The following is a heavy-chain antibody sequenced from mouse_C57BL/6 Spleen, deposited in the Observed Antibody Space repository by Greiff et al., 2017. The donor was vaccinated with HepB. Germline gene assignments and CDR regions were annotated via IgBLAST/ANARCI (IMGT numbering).Heavy chain of an antibody. CDR2: INPNNGGT. V-gene: IGHV1-26*01. CDR1: GYTFTDYY. J-gene: IGHJ3*01. D-gene: IGHD2-4*01. Sequence: EVKLQQSGPELVKPGASVKISCKASGYTFTDYYMNWVKQSHGKSLEWIGDINPNNGGTSYNQKFKGKATLTVDKSSSTAYMELRSLTSEDSAVYYCARIYYDSWFAYWGQGTLVTVSA. CDR3: ARIYYDSWFAY.